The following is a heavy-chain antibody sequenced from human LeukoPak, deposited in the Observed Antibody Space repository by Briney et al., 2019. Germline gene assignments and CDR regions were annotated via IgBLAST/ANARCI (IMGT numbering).Heavy chain of an antibody. CDR2: INGDGSWT. CDR3: ARPSHPKTNGWYYFFGMDV. D-gene: IGHD6-19*01. Sequence: GGSLRLSCAASGNYWMHWVRQAPGKGLVWVSHINGDGSWTTYADSVKGRFTISKDNAKNTLYLQMNSLRVEDTAVYYCARPSHPKTNGWYYFFGMDVWGQGTTVTVSS. J-gene: IGHJ6*02. CDR1: GNYW. V-gene: IGHV3-74*01.